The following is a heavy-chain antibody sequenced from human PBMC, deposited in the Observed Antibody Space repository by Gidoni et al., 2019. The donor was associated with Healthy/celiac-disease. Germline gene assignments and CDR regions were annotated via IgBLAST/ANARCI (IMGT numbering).Heavy chain of an antibody. V-gene: IGHV4-38-2*01. J-gene: IGHJ4*02. CDR3: ARGGSGWDP. CDR1: GYSISSAYY. D-gene: IGHD6-19*01. CDR2: IYHSGST. Sequence: QVQLQESGPGLVKPSETLSLTCAVSGYSISSAYYWGWIRQPPGKGLEWIGSIYHSGSTYYNPSLKSRVTISVDTSKTQFSLKLSSVTAADTAVYYCARGGSGWDPWGQGTLVTVSS.